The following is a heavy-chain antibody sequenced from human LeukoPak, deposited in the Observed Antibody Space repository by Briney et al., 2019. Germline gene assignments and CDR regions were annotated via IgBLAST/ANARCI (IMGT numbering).Heavy chain of an antibody. J-gene: IGHJ3*02. CDR1: GYPINNAYY. CDR3: ARDLGIARLAFDI. Sequence: SETLSLTCAVSGYPINNAYYWVWIRQPPGKGLEWIGYIYYSGSTNYNPSLKSRVTISVDTSKNQFSLKLSSVTAADTAVYYCARDLGIARLAFDIWGQGTMVTVSS. CDR2: IYYSGST. V-gene: IGHV4-38-2*02. D-gene: IGHD1-26*01.